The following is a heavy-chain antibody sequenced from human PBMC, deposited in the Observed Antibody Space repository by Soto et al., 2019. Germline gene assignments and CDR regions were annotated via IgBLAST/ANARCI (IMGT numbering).Heavy chain of an antibody. CDR1: GFTFSSYS. CDR2: ISGSGGST. J-gene: IGHJ4*02. D-gene: IGHD6-13*01. Sequence: GGSLRLSCAASGFTFSSYSMSWVRQAPGKGLEWVSAISGSGGSTYYADSVKGRFTISRDNSKNTLYLQMNSLRAEDTAVYYCAQEPSSPERVPYWGQGTMVTVYS. V-gene: IGHV3-23*01. CDR3: AQEPSSPERVPY.